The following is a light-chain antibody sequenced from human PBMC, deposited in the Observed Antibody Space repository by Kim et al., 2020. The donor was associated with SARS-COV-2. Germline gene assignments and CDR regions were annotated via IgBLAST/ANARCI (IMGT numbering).Light chain of an antibody. J-gene: IGLJ3*02. CDR1: DIGSES. CDR3: QVWDATSDHPWV. Sequence: SYELTQPPAVSVAPGETATIACVGDDIGSESVHWYQQKPGQAPVLVISNDSGRPSGVPQRFSGSNSGTAATLIISRVEAGDEADYYCQVWDATSDHPWVF. V-gene: IGLV3-21*04. CDR2: NDS.